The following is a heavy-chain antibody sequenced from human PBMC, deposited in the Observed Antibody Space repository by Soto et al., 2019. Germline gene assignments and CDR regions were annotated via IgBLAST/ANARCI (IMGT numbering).Heavy chain of an antibody. CDR3: ARDKSRRAVTTLGFDY. CDR1: GFTFSSYA. Sequence: QVQLVESGGGVVQPGRSLRLSCAASGFTFSSYAMHWVRQAPGKGLEWVAVISYDGSNKYYADSVKGRFTISRDNSKNTLYLQMNSLRADDTAVYYCARDKSRRAVTTLGFDYWGQGTLVTVSS. D-gene: IGHD4-17*01. V-gene: IGHV3-30-3*01. J-gene: IGHJ4*02. CDR2: ISYDGSNK.